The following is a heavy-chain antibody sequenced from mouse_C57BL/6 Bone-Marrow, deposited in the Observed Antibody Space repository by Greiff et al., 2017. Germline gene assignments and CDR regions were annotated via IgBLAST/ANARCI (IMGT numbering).Heavy chain of an antibody. J-gene: IGHJ2*01. CDR3: VGGDYYSNLPLDY. CDR2: IYIGNGYT. D-gene: IGHD2-5*01. Sequence: EVQLQQSGAELVRPGSSVKMSCKTSGYTFTSYGTNWVKQRPGQGLEWIGYIYIGNGYTEYNEKFKGKATLTSDTSSSTAYMQLSSLTSEDSAIYFCVGGDYYSNLPLDYWGQGTTLTVSS. V-gene: IGHV1-58*01. CDR1: GYTFTSYG.